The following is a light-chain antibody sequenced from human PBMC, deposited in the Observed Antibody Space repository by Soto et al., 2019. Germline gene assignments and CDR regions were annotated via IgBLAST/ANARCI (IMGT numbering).Light chain of an antibody. J-gene: IGLJ1*01. V-gene: IGLV2-14*01. CDR1: SSDIGLYNY. Sequence: QSALTQPASVSGSPGQSITIYCTGTSSDIGLYNYVSWYQQHPGKAPKLIIYEVTNRPSGVSNRFSGSKSDNTASLTISGLQAEDEADYYCSSYTSGTTDYVFGAGTKVTVL. CDR2: EVT. CDR3: SSYTSGTTDYV.